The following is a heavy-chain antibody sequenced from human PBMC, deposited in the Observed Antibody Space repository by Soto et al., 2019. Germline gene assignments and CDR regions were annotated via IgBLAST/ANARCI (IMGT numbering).Heavy chain of an antibody. D-gene: IGHD3-10*01. CDR3: AKDRGSGSYAANYYYYGMDV. Sequence: GGSLRLSCAASGFTFSSYVMNWVRLAPGKGLEWVSAISGSGSIGYADSVKGRFTISRDNAKTSLYLQMNSLRAEDTALYYCAKDRGSGSYAANYYYYGMDVWGQGTTVTVSS. CDR1: GFTFSSYV. CDR2: ISGSGSI. V-gene: IGHV3-9*01. J-gene: IGHJ6*02.